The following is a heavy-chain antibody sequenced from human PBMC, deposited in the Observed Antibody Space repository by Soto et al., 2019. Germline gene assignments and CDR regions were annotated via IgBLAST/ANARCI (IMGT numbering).Heavy chain of an antibody. D-gene: IGHD6-13*01. CDR2: IIPIFGTA. CDR1: GGTFSSYA. J-gene: IGHJ6*02. Sequence: QVQLVQSGAEVKKPGSSVKVSCKASGGTFSSYAISWVRQAPGQGLEWMGGIIPIFGTANYAQKFQARVTITADEATSTAYMEMSSLRSEDTAVYYCARVPRGSSWNYYYGMDGWGQGTTVTVSS. CDR3: ARVPRGSSWNYYYGMDG. V-gene: IGHV1-69*12.